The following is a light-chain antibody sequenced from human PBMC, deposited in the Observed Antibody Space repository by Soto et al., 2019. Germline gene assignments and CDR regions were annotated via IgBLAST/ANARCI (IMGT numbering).Light chain of an antibody. CDR3: CSYGGSRAV. V-gene: IGLV2-23*02. J-gene: IGLJ7*01. CDR2: EVS. CDR1: SSDVGSHNL. Sequence: QSALTQPASVSGSPGQSITISCTGTSSDVGSHNLVSWYQQHPVQAPKLMIYEVSKRPLGVSARFSASKSGNTASLTISGLQAEDEADYYCCSYGGSRAVFGGGTQLTGL.